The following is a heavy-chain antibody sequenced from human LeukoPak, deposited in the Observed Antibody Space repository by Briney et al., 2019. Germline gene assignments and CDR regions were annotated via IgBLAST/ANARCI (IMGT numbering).Heavy chain of an antibody. J-gene: IGHJ4*02. V-gene: IGHV4-59*01. CDR1: GGSISSYY. D-gene: IGHD6-19*01. CDR2: IYYSGST. CDR3: ARGSHYSSGTLT. Sequence: SETLSLTCTVSGGSISSYYWSWIRQPPGKGLEWIGYIYYSGSTNYNPSLKSRLTISVDTSKNQFSLKLSSVTAADTAVYYCARGSHYSSGTLTWGQGTLVTVSS.